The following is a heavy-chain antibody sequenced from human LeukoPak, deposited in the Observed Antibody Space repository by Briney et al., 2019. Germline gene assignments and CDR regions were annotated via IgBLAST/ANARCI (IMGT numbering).Heavy chain of an antibody. CDR3: ARDGLAYYYGSGSYGAFDI. V-gene: IGHV1-46*01. D-gene: IGHD3-10*01. CDR1: GYTFTSYY. Sequence: ASVKVSCKASGYTFTSYYMHRVRQAPGQGLEWMGIINPSGGSTSYAQKFQGRVTMTRDTSTSTVYMELSSLRSEDTAVYYCARDGLAYYYGSGSYGAFDIWGQGTMVTVSS. CDR2: INPSGGST. J-gene: IGHJ3*02.